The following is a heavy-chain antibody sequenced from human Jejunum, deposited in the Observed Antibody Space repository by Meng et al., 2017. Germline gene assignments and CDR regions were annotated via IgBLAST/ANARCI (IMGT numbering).Heavy chain of an antibody. CDR2: VFYTGST. CDR1: GVSVTSGHYY. Sequence: VQLRSPGPVLVRPSETLSFTCTVSGVSVTSGHYYWSWVRQPPGQGLEWIGHVFYTGSTNYSPSFKSRVTISVHTSMNQFSLKLNSVTAADTAVYYCARGGWDFEYWGQGILVTVSS. J-gene: IGHJ4*02. V-gene: IGHV4-61*01. D-gene: IGHD3-16*01. CDR3: ARGGWDFEY.